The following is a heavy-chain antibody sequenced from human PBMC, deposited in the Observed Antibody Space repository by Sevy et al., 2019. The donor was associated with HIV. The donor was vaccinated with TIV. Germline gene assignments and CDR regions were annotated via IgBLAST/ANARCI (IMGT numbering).Heavy chain of an antibody. CDR1: GFDFSIYS. D-gene: IGHD2-8*01. Sequence: GGSLRLSCAASGFDFSIYSMSWVRQAPGKGLERVSTLSFGCGKINYADSVKGRFTISRVNSKSSVYLQMNNMRVEDTAVHYCAREGCTKPHDYWGQGTLVTVSS. CDR2: LSFGCGKI. CDR3: AREGCTKPHDY. J-gene: IGHJ4*02. V-gene: IGHV3-23*01.